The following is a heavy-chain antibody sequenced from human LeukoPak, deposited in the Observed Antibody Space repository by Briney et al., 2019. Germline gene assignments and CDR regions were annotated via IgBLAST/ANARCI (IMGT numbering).Heavy chain of an antibody. CDR1: GGSVSSGSYY. V-gene: IGHV4-61*01. CDR2: IYYSGST. J-gene: IGHJ4*02. Sequence: PSETLSLTCTVSGGSVSSGSYYWSWIRQPPGKGLQWIGYIYYSGSTNYNPSLKSRVTISVDTSKNQFSLKLSSVTAADTAVYYCASSVFAGSYYKDDYWGQGTLVTVSS. D-gene: IGHD3-10*01. CDR3: ASSVFAGSYYKDDY.